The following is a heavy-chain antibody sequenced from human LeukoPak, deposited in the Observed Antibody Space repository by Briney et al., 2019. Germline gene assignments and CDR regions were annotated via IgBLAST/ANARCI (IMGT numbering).Heavy chain of an antibody. CDR2: IAVGSGNT. V-gene: IGHV1-58*02. CDR3: ARVGYGDYGAFDI. Sequence: ASVKVSCKASGFTFTSSAMQWVRQARGQRLEWIGWIAVGSGNTNYAQKFQERVTITRDMSTSTAYMELSRLRSDDTAVYYCARVGYGDYGAFDIWGQGTMVTVSS. J-gene: IGHJ3*02. CDR1: GFTFTSSA. D-gene: IGHD4-17*01.